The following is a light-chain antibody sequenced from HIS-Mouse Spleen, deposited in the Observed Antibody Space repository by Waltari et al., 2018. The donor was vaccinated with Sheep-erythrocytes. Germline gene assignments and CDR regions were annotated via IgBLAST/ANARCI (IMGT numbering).Light chain of an antibody. CDR1: SSDVGGYNC. Sequence: QSALTQPRSVSGSPGQSVTISCTGTSSDVGGYNCVSRYQQHPGKAPKLMIYDVSKRPSGVPDRFSGSKSGNTASLTISGLQAEDEADYYCCSYAGSYNHVFATGTKVTVL. CDR2: DVS. V-gene: IGLV2-11*01. CDR3: CSYAGSYNHV. J-gene: IGLJ1*01.